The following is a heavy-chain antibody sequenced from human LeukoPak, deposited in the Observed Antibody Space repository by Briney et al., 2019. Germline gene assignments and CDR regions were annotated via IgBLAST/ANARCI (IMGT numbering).Heavy chain of an antibody. J-gene: IGHJ4*02. CDR3: ASVGPYSSRSPGDY. Sequence: SVKVSCKASGGTFSSYAISWVRQAPGQGLEWMGRIIPILGIANYAQKFQGRVTITADKSTSTAYMELSSLRSEDTAVYYCASVGPYSSRSPGDYWGQGTLVTVSS. CDR1: GGTFSSYA. V-gene: IGHV1-69*04. D-gene: IGHD6-19*01. CDR2: IIPILGIA.